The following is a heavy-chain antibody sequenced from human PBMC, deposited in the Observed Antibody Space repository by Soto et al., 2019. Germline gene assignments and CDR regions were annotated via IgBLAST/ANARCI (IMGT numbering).Heavy chain of an antibody. J-gene: IGHJ4*02. CDR2: IYYSGST. Sequence: SETLSLTCAVSGDSISTVHYYWSWIRQPPGEGLEWIGYIYYSGSTYYNPSLKSRVTISVDTSKNQFSLKLSSVTAADTAVYYCARGPPLIWGQGTLVTVSS. CDR1: GDSISTVHYY. CDR3: ARGPPLI. V-gene: IGHV4-31*11.